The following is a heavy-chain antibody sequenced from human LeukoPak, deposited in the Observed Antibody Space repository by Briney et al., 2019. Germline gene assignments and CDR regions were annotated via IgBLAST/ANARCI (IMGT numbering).Heavy chain of an antibody. CDR1: GGSISSGDYY. V-gene: IGHV4-61*08. Sequence: SETLSLTCAVSGGSISSGDYYWSWIRQPPGKGLEWIGYIYYSGNTNYNPSLKSRVTISVDMSKNQFSLKLSSVTAADTAVYYCARASSRYDSSDLDIWGQGTMVTVSS. J-gene: IGHJ3*02. CDR2: IYYSGNT. D-gene: IGHD3-22*01. CDR3: ARASSRYDSSDLDI.